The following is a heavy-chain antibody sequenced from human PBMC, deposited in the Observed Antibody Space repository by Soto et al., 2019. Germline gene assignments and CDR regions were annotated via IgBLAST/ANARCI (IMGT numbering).Heavy chain of an antibody. J-gene: IGHJ6*02. CDR3: ARRNAYYGSGTDNYYYYGMDV. CDR1: GYSFTSYW. CDR2: IYPGDSDT. V-gene: IGHV5-51*01. Sequence: GESLKISCKGSGYSFTSYWIGWVRQMPGKGLEWMGIIYPGDSDTRYSPSFQGQVTISADKSISTAYLQWSSLKASDTAMYYCARRNAYYGSGTDNYYYYGMDVWGQGTTVTVSS. D-gene: IGHD3-10*01.